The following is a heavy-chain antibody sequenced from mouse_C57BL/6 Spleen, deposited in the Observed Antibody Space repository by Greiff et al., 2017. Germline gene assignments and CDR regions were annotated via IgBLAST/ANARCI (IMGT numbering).Heavy chain of an antibody. V-gene: IGHV1-42*01. J-gene: IGHJ4*01. D-gene: IGHD2-13*01. Sequence: VQLQQSGPELVKPGASVKISCKASGYSFTGYYMNWVKQSPEKSLEWIGEINPSTGGTTYNQKFKAKATLTVDKSSSTAYMQLKSLTSEDSAVYYCARSVLTEGAMDYWGQGTSFTVSS. CDR1: GYSFTGYY. CDR2: INPSTGGT. CDR3: ARSVLTEGAMDY.